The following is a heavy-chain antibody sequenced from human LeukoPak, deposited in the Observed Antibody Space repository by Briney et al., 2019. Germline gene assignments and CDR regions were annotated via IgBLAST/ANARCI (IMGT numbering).Heavy chain of an antibody. CDR2: ISGDSCTT. CDR3: AKDGYGDYAAYFDY. D-gene: IGHD4-17*01. Sequence: GXXRLSCAASGFTFDDYAMQWVRQAPGKGVEWVSFISGDSCTTSYSASVKGRFTVSRHNSKNSLYLQMNSLRTEDTALYYCAKDGYGDYAAYFDYWGQGTLVTVSS. CDR1: GFTFDDYA. V-gene: IGHV3-43*02. J-gene: IGHJ4*02.